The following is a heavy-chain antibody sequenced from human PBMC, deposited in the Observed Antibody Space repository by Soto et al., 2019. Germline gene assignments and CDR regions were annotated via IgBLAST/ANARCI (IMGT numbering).Heavy chain of an antibody. CDR1: GFTFSTYT. CDR2: ISSSSGST. D-gene: IGHD6-25*01. Sequence: EVQLLESGGGLVQPGGSLSLSCAASGFTFSTYTMALVRQAPGKGLEWGSSISSSSGSTFYADSVKGRFTISRDNSEHTLSLQMNSLRAEDTAVYYCAKQPLKVPLRFDYWGQGTLVNVSS. J-gene: IGHJ4*02. V-gene: IGHV3-23*01. CDR3: AKQPLKVPLRFDY.